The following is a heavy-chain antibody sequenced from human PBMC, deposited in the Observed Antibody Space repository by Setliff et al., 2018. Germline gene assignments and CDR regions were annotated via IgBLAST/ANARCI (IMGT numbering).Heavy chain of an antibody. CDR2: ISSSSSYI. D-gene: IGHD2-2*01. CDR1: RFTFSSYA. Sequence: GGSLRLSCAASRFTFSSYAMSWVRQAPGKGLEWVSSISSSSSYIYYADSVKGRFTISRDNAKNSLYLQMNSLRAEDTAVYYCARVEGVPAPYYMDVWGKGTTVTVSS. J-gene: IGHJ6*03. CDR3: ARVEGVPAPYYMDV. V-gene: IGHV3-21*01.